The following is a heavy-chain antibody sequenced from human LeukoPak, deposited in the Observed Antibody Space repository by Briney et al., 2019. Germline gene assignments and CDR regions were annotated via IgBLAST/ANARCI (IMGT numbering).Heavy chain of an antibody. CDR2: IYSSGDT. D-gene: IGHD3-10*01. Sequence: SETLSLTCTVSGVSISSYYWGWVRQPAGKGLEWIGRIYSSGDTNYNPSLKSRVTMSVDTSKHQFSLRLSSLTAADTTVYYCARDVGSGGGTFPTYHFDFWGQGTLVTVSS. J-gene: IGHJ4*02. CDR3: ARDVGSGGGTFPTYHFDF. CDR1: GVSISSYY. V-gene: IGHV4-4*07.